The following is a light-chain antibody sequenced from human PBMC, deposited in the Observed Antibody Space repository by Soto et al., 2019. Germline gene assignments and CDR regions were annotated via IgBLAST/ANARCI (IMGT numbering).Light chain of an antibody. CDR3: QQLNTYPLT. CDR1: QGISSS. CDR2: EAS. V-gene: IGKV1-9*01. J-gene: IGKJ4*01. Sequence: DIQLTQSPFFLSASVGDRVTITCRASQGISSSLAWYQQKQGKAPKLLIYEASTLQSGVPSRFSGSGSGTEFTLTISSLQPGDFATYYCQQLNTYPLTFGGGTKVEIK.